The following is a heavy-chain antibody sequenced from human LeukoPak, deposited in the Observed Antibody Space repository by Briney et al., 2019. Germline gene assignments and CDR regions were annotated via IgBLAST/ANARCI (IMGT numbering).Heavy chain of an antibody. CDR1: GFTFDDYG. J-gene: IGHJ4*02. CDR3: GQSGYYSPSICRN. D-gene: IGHD3-3*01. CDR2: INWNGGST. Sequence: PGGSLRLSCAASGFTFDDYGMSWVRQAPGKGLEWVSGINWNGGSTGYADSVKGRFTISRDNAKNSLYLQMNSLRAEDTAVYYCGQSGYYSPSICRNWGQGTLVTVSS. V-gene: IGHV3-20*04.